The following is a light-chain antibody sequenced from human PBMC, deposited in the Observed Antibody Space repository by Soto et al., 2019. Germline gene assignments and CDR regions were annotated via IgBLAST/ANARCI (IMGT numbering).Light chain of an antibody. Sequence: DIQMTQSPSTLSASVGDRVTITCRARQGIGCWLAWYQQILGRAPRLLIYDASSLESGVPSRFSGSGYGTEFPLTISSLQPDDFATYYCQQYNTYSSRTFGGGTEVEIK. CDR2: DAS. J-gene: IGKJ4*01. CDR1: QGIGCW. CDR3: QQYNTYSSRT. V-gene: IGKV1-5*01.